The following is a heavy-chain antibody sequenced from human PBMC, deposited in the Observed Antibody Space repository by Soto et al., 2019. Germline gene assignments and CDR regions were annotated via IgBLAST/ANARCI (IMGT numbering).Heavy chain of an antibody. J-gene: IGHJ4*02. Sequence: EVQLVESGGGLVQPGRSLRLSCAASGFTFDDYAMHWVRQAPGKGLEWVSGISWNSGSIGYADSVKGRFTISRDNAKNSLYLQMNSLRAEDTALYYCAKDLGYCTNGVCYFGQSFDYWGQGTLVTVSS. CDR1: GFTFDDYA. CDR3: AKDLGYCTNGVCYFGQSFDY. D-gene: IGHD2-8*01. CDR2: ISWNSGSI. V-gene: IGHV3-9*01.